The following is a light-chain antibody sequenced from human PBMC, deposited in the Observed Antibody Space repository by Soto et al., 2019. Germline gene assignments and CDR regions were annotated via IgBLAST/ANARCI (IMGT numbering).Light chain of an antibody. V-gene: IGKV3-11*01. CDR1: QSVTSY. Sequence: EIVLTQSPVTLSLSPGERATLSCRASQSVTSYLAWYQQKPRQAPRLLIYDASRRATGIPARFSGSGSGTDFTPNINSLDPEDSAVYYCQQGSNWPPGLTFGGGTKLEIK. J-gene: IGKJ4*01. CDR2: DAS. CDR3: QQGSNWPPGLT.